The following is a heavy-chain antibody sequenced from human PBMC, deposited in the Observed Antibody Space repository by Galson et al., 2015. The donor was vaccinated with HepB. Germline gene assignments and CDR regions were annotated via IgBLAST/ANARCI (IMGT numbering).Heavy chain of an antibody. V-gene: IGHV3-43*01. J-gene: IGHJ4*02. D-gene: IGHD6-19*01. CDR1: GFTFDEYT. Sequence: SLRLSCAASGFTFDEYTMHWVRQAPGKGLEWVSLISWDGGNTYYADSVKGRFTISRDNSKNSLYLQMNSLRTEDTALYYCAKDMKELSGYSSGGVDYWGQGTLVTVSS. CDR2: ISWDGGNT. CDR3: AKDMKELSGYSSGGVDY.